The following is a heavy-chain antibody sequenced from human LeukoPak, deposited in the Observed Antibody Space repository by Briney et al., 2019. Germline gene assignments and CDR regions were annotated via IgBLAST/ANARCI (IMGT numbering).Heavy chain of an antibody. V-gene: IGHV1-69*13. Sequence: GASVKVSCKASGGTFSSYAISWVRQAPGQGLEWMGGIIPIFGTANYAQKFQGRVTITADESTSTAYMELSSLRSEDTAVYYCAREGYSSSSDDYYYYMDVWGKGTTVTVSS. CDR3: AREGYSSSSDDYYYYMDV. J-gene: IGHJ6*03. CDR2: IIPIFGTA. CDR1: GGTFSSYA. D-gene: IGHD6-6*01.